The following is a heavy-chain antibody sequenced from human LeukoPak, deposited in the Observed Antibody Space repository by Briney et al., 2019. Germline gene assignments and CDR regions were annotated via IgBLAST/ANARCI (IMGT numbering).Heavy chain of an antibody. CDR2: IIPILGIA. CDR1: GGTFSSYA. Sequence: ASVKVSCKASGGTFSSYAISWVRQAPGQGLEWMGRIIPILGIANYAQKFQGRVTITADKSTSTAYMELSSLRSEDTAVYYCARLYSSGLYYFDYWGQGTLVTVSS. J-gene: IGHJ4*02. V-gene: IGHV1-69*04. CDR3: ARLYSSGLYYFDY. D-gene: IGHD6-19*01.